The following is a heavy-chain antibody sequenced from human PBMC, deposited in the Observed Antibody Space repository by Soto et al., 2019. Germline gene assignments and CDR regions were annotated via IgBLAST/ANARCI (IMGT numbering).Heavy chain of an antibody. CDR3: ARAAAGSYYYYGMDV. CDR1: GFTFSSYG. V-gene: IGHV3-30*03. Sequence: GGSLRLSCAASGFTFSSYGMHWVRQAPGKGLEWVAVISYDGSNKYYADSVKGRFTISRDNSKNTLYLQMNSLRAEDTAVYYCARAAAGSYYYYGMDVWGQGTTVTVSS. CDR2: ISYDGSNK. D-gene: IGHD6-13*01. J-gene: IGHJ6*02.